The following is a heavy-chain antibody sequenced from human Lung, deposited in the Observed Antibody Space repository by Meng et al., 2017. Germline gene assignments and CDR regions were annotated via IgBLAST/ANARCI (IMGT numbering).Heavy chain of an antibody. CDR2: INTDGTTT. J-gene: IGHJ4*02. Sequence: EVQVVESGGGLVQPGGSLRPSCAASGLTFSSYWMHWVRQTPGKGLVWVSRINTDGTTTTYADSVKGRFTISRDNAKNTLYLQMNSLRGEDTAVYYCARDVAGRGGYWGQGTLVTVSS. CDR1: GLTFSSYW. V-gene: IGHV3-74*01. D-gene: IGHD1-26*01. CDR3: ARDVAGRGGY.